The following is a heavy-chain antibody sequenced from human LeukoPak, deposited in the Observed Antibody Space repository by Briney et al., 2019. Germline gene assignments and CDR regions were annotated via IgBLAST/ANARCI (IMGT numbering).Heavy chain of an antibody. CDR1: GGSISSYY. CDR3: AREYCSGGSCYHDNAFDI. J-gene: IGHJ3*02. CDR2: IYTSGST. Sequence: SETLSLTCTVSGGSISSYYWSWIRQPAGKGLEWIGRIYTSGSTNYNPSLKSRVTMSVDTSKNQFSLKLSSVTAADTAVYYCAREYCSGGSCYHDNAFDIWGQGTMVTVSS. D-gene: IGHD2-15*01. V-gene: IGHV4-4*07.